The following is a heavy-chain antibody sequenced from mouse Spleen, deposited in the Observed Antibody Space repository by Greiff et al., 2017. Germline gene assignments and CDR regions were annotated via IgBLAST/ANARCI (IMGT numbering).Heavy chain of an antibody. J-gene: IGHJ2*01. CDR3: ARSRYYGSSPDY. CDR2: IDPSDSYT. CDR1: GYTFTSYW. Sequence: VQLQQSGAELVKPGASVKLSCKASGYTFTSYWMQWVKQRPGQGLEWIGEIDPSDSYTNYNQKFKGKATLTVDTSSSTAYMQLSSLTSEDSAVYYCARSRYYGSSPDYWGQGTTLTVSS. D-gene: IGHD1-1*01. V-gene: IGHV1-50*01.